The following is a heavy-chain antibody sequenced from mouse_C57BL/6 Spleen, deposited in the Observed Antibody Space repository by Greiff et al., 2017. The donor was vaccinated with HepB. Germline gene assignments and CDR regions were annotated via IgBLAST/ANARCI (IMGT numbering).Heavy chain of an antibody. Sequence: EVQLVDSGGGLVQPGGSMKLSCVASGFTFSNYWMNWVRQSPEKGLEWVAQIRLKSDNYATHYAESVKGRFTISRDDSKSSVYLQMNNLRAEDTGIYYCTTTGYQAWFAYWGQGTLVTVSA. D-gene: IGHD2-2*01. CDR3: TTTGYQAWFAY. J-gene: IGHJ3*01. CDR2: IRLKSDNYAT. CDR1: GFTFSNYW. V-gene: IGHV6-3*01.